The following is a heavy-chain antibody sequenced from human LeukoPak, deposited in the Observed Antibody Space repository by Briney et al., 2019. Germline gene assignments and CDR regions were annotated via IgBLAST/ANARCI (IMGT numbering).Heavy chain of an antibody. V-gene: IGHV3-7*05. D-gene: IGHD6-19*01. CDR1: GLTISRTW. CDR2: IKEDGGER. CDR3: ARGLVGSGCYFDY. J-gene: IGHJ4*02. Sequence: GGSLRLSCAASGLTISRTWMSWVRQAPGKGLEWVANIKEDGGERYYVDSVKGRFTISRDNAKDLLYMQMNSLRAEDTAVYYCARGLVGSGCYFDYWGQGTLVIVSS.